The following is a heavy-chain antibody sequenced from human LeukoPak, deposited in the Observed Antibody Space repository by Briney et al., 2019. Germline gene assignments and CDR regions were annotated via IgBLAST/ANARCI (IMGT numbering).Heavy chain of an antibody. D-gene: IGHD1-26*01. J-gene: IGHJ4*02. CDR1: GGSLSSGRYY. Sequence: TLSLTCTVSGGSLSSGRYYWSWIRQPAWKGLEWFGRIYTSGSTNYNPSLKSRVTISVDTSKNQFSLKLSSVTAADTAVYYCAREGENSGSYYFDYWGQGTLVTVSS. CDR3: AREGENSGSYYFDY. CDR2: IYTSGST. V-gene: IGHV4-61*02.